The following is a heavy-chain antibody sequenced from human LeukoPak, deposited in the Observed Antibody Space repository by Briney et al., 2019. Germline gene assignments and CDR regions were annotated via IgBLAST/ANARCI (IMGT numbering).Heavy chain of an antibody. D-gene: IGHD6-19*01. Sequence: PSETLSLTCTVSGYSISSGYYWGWIRQPPGKGLEWIGSIYHSGSTYYNPSLKSRVTVSVDTSKNQFSLNLSSVTAADTAVYYCARSVASSGSGWYYCDYWGQGTLVTVSS. CDR3: ARSVASSGSGWYYCDY. CDR1: GYSISSGYY. V-gene: IGHV4-38-2*02. J-gene: IGHJ4*02. CDR2: IYHSGST.